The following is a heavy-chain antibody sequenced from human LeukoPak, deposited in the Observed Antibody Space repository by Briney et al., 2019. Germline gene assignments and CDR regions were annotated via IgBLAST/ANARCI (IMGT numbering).Heavy chain of an antibody. Sequence: PGRSLRLSCEASGFTFSHFRMHWVRQAPGKGLEWVAVIWSDATNQYHADSVKGRFTISRDNFKNTVSLQMNSLRAEDTAIYYCAKDDQRRFDYSNSLEHWGQGSLVTVSS. CDR1: GFTFSHFR. V-gene: IGHV3-33*06. J-gene: IGHJ4*02. D-gene: IGHD4-11*01. CDR3: AKDDQRRFDYSNSLEH. CDR2: IWSDATNQ.